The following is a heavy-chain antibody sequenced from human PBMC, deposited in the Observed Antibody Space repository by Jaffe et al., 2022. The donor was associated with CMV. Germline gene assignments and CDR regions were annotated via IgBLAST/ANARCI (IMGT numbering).Heavy chain of an antibody. V-gene: IGHV3-48*03. D-gene: IGHD3-3*01. J-gene: IGHJ4*02. CDR2: ISSSGSTI. Sequence: EVQLVESGGGLVQPGGSLRLSCAASGFTFSSYEMNWVRQAPGKGLEWVSYISSSGSTIYYADSVKGRFTISRDNAKNSLYLQMNSLRAEDTAVYYCARTYYDFWSGYALGYWGQGTLVTVSS. CDR3: ARTYYDFWSGYALGY. CDR1: GFTFSSYE.